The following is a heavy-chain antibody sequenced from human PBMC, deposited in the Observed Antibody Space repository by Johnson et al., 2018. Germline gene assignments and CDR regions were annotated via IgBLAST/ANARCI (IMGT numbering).Heavy chain of an antibody. CDR2: IKQDGSEK. CDR3: ARAQETYYDFRTRQDI. Sequence: VQLVESGGGLVQPGGSLRLSCAASGFTFSSYWMSWVRQAPGKGLEWVANIKQDGSEKYSVDSVKGRFTISRDNAKNSLYLQMNRLRAEDTAVYYGARAQETYYDFRTRQDIWAQGTMVTVSS. D-gene: IGHD3-3*01. CDR1: GFTFSSYW. V-gene: IGHV3-7*01. J-gene: IGHJ3*02.